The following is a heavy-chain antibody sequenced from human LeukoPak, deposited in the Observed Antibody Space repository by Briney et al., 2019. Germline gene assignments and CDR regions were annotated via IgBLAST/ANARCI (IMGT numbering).Heavy chain of an antibody. J-gene: IGHJ4*02. CDR1: GFTFSSYG. CDR3: ARAAYDSSGYLTL. V-gene: IGHV3-33*01. CDR2: IWYDGTNK. Sequence: PGGSLRLSCAASGFTFSSYGMHRVRQAPGKGLEWVAVIWYDGTNKYYADSVKGRFTISRDSSKNTLYLQMNSLRAEDTALYYCARAAYDSSGYLTLWGQGTLVTVSS. D-gene: IGHD3-22*01.